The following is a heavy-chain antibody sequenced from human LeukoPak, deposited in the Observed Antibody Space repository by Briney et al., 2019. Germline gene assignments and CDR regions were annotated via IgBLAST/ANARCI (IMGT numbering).Heavy chain of an antibody. V-gene: IGHV4-59*01. CDR1: GGSISSYY. CDR2: ISYSGST. D-gene: IGHD5-18*01. Sequence: SETLSLTCTVSGGSISSYYWNWIRQPPGKGLEWIGSISYSGSTSYNPSLESRVTISVDTSKNQISLKLSSVTAADTTVYYCARAPERWYSYGSYTYYYMDVWGKGTTVTVSS. CDR3: ARAPERWYSYGSYTYYYMDV. J-gene: IGHJ6*03.